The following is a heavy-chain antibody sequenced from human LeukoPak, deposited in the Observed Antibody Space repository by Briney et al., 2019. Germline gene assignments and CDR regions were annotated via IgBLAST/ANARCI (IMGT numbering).Heavy chain of an antibody. Sequence: SETLSLTCTVSGGSISSSSYYWGWIRQPPGKGLEWIGSIYYSGSTYYNPSLKSRVTISVDTSKNQFSLKLSSVTAADTAVYYCARDQYYGSGSYYKDGRWFDPWGQGTLVTVSS. J-gene: IGHJ5*02. CDR2: IYYSGST. CDR1: GGSISSSSYY. CDR3: ARDQYYGSGSYYKDGRWFDP. V-gene: IGHV4-39*07. D-gene: IGHD3-10*01.